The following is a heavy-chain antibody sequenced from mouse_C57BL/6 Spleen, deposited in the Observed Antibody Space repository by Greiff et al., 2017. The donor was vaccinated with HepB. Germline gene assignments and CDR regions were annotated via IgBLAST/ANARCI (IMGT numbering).Heavy chain of an antibody. J-gene: IGHJ4*01. D-gene: IGHD1-1*01. CDR2: IYPSDSET. Sequence: QVQLQQPGAELVRPGSSVKLSCKASGYTFTSYWMDWVKQRPGQGLEWIGNIYPSDSETHYNQKFKDKATLTVDKSSSTAYMQLSSLTSEDSAVYYCARSYYGRTYAMDYWGQGPSVTVSS. CDR1: GYTFTSYW. V-gene: IGHV1-61*01. CDR3: ARSYYGRTYAMDY.